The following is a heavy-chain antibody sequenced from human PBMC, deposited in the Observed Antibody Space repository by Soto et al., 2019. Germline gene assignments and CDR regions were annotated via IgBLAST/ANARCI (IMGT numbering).Heavy chain of an antibody. V-gene: IGHV4-4*07. Sequence: QVRLQESGPGLVKPSETLSLTCTVSGATLSSYYWSWIRQSAGKGLEWVGRVHPDGNTNYSPSLKSRLTMSVDTSRNQVSLRLRSVTAADTAVYYCAALGEFYVPWGQGTLVTVSS. J-gene: IGHJ5*02. CDR2: VHPDGNT. D-gene: IGHD3-16*01. CDR1: GATLSSYY. CDR3: AALGEFYVP.